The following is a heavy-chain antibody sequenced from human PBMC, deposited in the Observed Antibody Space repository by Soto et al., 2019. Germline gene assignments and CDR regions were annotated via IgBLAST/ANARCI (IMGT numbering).Heavy chain of an antibody. CDR2: IYWNDDK. Sequence: SGPTLVTPTQTLTLPCTFSAFPLSTSGVGVGWIRQPPGKALEWLALIYWNDDKRYSPSLKSRLTITKDTSKNQVVLTMTNMDPVDTATYYCAHSGYYDFYTWFDPWGQGTLVTVSS. CDR1: AFPLSTSGVG. V-gene: IGHV2-5*01. J-gene: IGHJ5*02. CDR3: AHSGYYDFYTWFDP. D-gene: IGHD3-3*01.